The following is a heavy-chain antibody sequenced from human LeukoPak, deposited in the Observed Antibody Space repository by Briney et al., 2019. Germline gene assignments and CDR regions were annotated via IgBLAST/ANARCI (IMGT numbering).Heavy chain of an antibody. CDR3: ARVGQYCSGGSCRYYFDY. CDR1: GGSISSSSYY. D-gene: IGHD2-15*01. CDR2: IYYSGST. Sequence: SETLSLTCTVSGGSISSSSYYWGWIRQPPGKGLEWIGSIYYSGSTYYNPSLKSRVTISVDTSKNQFSLKLSSVTAADTAVYYCARVGQYCSGGSCRYYFDYWGQGTLVTVSS. J-gene: IGHJ4*02. V-gene: IGHV4-39*07.